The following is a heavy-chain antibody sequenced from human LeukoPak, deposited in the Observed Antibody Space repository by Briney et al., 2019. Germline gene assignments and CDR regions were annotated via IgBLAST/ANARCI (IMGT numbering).Heavy chain of an antibody. J-gene: IGHJ4*02. Sequence: SETLSLTCTVSGGSISSGGYYWSWIRQHPGKGLEWIGDIYYSGSTNYNPSLKSRVSISVDTSKNQISLKLSSVTAADTAVYYCARLVQLWLGPDYWGQGTLVIVSS. CDR2: IYYSGST. D-gene: IGHD5-18*01. CDR3: ARLVQLWLGPDY. CDR1: GGSISSGGYY. V-gene: IGHV4-61*08.